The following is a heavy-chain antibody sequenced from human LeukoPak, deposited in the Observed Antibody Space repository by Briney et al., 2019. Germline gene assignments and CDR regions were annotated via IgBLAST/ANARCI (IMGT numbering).Heavy chain of an antibody. Sequence: GRSLRLSCAASGFTFSSYGMHWVRQAPGKGLEWVAVISYDGSNKYYADSVKGRFTISRDNAKNSLYLQMNSLRAEDTAVYYCARDLKYAIWGQGTLVTVSS. V-gene: IGHV3-30*03. J-gene: IGHJ4*02. CDR1: GFTFSSYG. D-gene: IGHD2-2*01. CDR2: ISYDGSNK. CDR3: ARDLKYAI.